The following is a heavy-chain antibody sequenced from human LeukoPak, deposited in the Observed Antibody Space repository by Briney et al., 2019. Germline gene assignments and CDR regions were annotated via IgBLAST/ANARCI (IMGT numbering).Heavy chain of an antibody. CDR3: AKVNWCSASCADA. Sequence: PGGSLRLSCAASGFTFTSYAMSWVRQAPGKGLEWVSGISGSGDSTYYADPVKGRFTISRDNSKNTLSLQMNSLRAEDTAVYYCAKVNWCSASCADAWGQGTLVTVSS. CDR2: ISGSGDST. D-gene: IGHD2-2*01. V-gene: IGHV3-23*01. J-gene: IGHJ4*02. CDR1: GFTFTSYA.